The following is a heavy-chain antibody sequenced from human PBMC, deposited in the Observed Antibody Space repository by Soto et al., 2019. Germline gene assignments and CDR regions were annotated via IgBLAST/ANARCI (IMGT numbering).Heavy chain of an antibody. CDR1: GFTFSSYG. Sequence: QVQLVESGGGVVQPGRSLRLSCAASGFTFSSYGMHWVRRAPGKGLEWVAVISYDGSNKYYADSVKGRFTISRDNSKNTLYLQMNSLRAEDTAVYYCAKEVEMATIMGGDYWGQGTLVTVSS. D-gene: IGHD5-12*01. V-gene: IGHV3-30*18. J-gene: IGHJ4*02. CDR2: ISYDGSNK. CDR3: AKEVEMATIMGGDY.